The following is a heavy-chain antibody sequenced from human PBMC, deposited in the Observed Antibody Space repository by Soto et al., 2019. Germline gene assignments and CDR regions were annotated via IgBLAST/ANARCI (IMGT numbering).Heavy chain of an antibody. Sequence: ETLSLTCTVSGGSISSYYWSWIRQPPGKGLEWIGYIYYSGSTNYNPSLKSRVTISVDTSKNQFSLKLSSVTAADTAVYYCARASARITMVRGVIINWFDPWGQGTLVTVSS. V-gene: IGHV4-59*01. D-gene: IGHD3-10*01. CDR1: GGSISSYY. CDR3: ARASARITMVRGVIINWFDP. CDR2: IYYSGST. J-gene: IGHJ5*02.